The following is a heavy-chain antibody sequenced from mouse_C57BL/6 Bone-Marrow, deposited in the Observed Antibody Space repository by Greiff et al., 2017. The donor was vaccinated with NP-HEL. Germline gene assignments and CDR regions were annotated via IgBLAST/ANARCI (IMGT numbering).Heavy chain of an antibody. J-gene: IGHJ1*03. CDR2: IDPENGDT. CDR1: GFNIKDDY. V-gene: IGHV14-4*01. Sequence: VQLQQSGAELVRPGASVKLSCTASGFNIKDDYMHWVKQRPEQGLEWIGWIDPENGDTEYASKFQGKATITADTSSNTAYLQLSSLTSEDTAVYYCTTWGTTVGFDVWGTGTTVTVSS. D-gene: IGHD1-1*01. CDR3: TTWGTTVGFDV.